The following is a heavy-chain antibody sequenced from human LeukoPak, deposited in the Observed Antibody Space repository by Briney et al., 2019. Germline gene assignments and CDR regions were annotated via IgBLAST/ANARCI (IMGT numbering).Heavy chain of an antibody. CDR2: IYYSGST. V-gene: IGHV4-31*03. J-gene: IGHJ5*02. D-gene: IGHD6-13*01. CDR3: ARDRAPGIAAA. Sequence: SETLSLTCTVSGGSIISGGYYWSWIRQHPGKGLEWIGYIYYSGSTYYNPSLKSRVTISVDTSKNQFSLKLSSVTAADTAVYYCARDRAPGIAAAWGQGTLVTVSS. CDR1: GGSIISGGYY.